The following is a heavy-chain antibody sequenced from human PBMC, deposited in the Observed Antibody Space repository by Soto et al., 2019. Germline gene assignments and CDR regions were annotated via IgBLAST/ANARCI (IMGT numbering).Heavy chain of an antibody. CDR3: ARVDCSSTSCHRPYYYYGMDV. Sequence: QVQLVQSGAEVKKPGASVKVSCKAPGHTFNNYGFSWVRQAPGQGLEWMGWISAYNGNTNYAQKFQGRGTMTTDTSTSTAYMELRSLRSDDTAVYYCARVDCSSTSCHRPYYYYGMDVWGQGTTVTVSS. CDR1: GHTFNNYG. D-gene: IGHD2-2*01. V-gene: IGHV1-18*01. J-gene: IGHJ6*02. CDR2: ISAYNGNT.